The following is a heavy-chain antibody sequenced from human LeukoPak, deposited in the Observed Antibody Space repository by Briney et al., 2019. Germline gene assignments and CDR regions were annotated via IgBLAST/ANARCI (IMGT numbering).Heavy chain of an antibody. Sequence: PSETLSLTCTVSGGSISSYYWSWIRQPPGKGLEWIGYIYYSGSTNYNPSLKSRVTISVDTSKNQFSLKLSSVTAAGTAVYYCARVRVGATTIRVDAFDIWGQGTMVTVSS. D-gene: IGHD1-26*01. V-gene: IGHV4-59*01. CDR1: GGSISSYY. CDR2: IYYSGST. CDR3: ARVRVGATTIRVDAFDI. J-gene: IGHJ3*02.